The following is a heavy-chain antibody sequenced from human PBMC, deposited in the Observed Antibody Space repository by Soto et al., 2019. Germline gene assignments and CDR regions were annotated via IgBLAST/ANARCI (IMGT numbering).Heavy chain of an antibody. D-gene: IGHD3-22*01. CDR3: AKAGEETSYYDSSRSHDAFDI. Sequence: HPGGSLRLSCAASGFTFSSYAMSWVRQAPGKGLEWVSAISGSGGSTYYADSVKGRFTISRDNSKNTLYLQMNSLRAEDTAVYYCAKAGEETSYYDSSRSHDAFDIWGQGTMVTVSS. CDR2: ISGSGGST. J-gene: IGHJ3*02. V-gene: IGHV3-23*01. CDR1: GFTFSSYA.